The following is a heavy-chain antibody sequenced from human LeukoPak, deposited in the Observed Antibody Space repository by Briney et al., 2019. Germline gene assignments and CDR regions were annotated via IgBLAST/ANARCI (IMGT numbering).Heavy chain of an antibody. Sequence: GGSLRLSCEASGFSLGDYAMHWVQQIPGKGLEWVSGITWDSGTIDYAGSVRGRFTISRDNAKNSLYLQMNTLRPEDTAIYYCAKGKSIASLWYMDVWGKGTTVIVSS. J-gene: IGHJ6*04. CDR1: GFSLGDYA. V-gene: IGHV3-9*01. D-gene: IGHD2-15*01. CDR2: ITWDSGTI. CDR3: AKGKSIASLWYMDV.